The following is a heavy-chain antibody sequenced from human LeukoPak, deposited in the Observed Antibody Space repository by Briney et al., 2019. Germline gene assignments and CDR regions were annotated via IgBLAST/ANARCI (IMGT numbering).Heavy chain of an antibody. D-gene: IGHD3-10*01. CDR3: ARMYGSGSYLALDY. V-gene: IGHV1-2*06. Sequence: ASVKVSCKASGYTFTGYYMHWVRRAPGQGLEWMGRINPNSGGTNYAQKFQGRVTMTRDTSISTAYMELSRLRSDDTAVYYCARMYGSGSYLALDYWGQGTLVTVSS. J-gene: IGHJ4*02. CDR2: INPNSGGT. CDR1: GYTFTGYY.